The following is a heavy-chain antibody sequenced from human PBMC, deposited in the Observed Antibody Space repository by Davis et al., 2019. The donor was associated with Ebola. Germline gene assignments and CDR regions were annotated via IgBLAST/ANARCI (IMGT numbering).Heavy chain of an antibody. Sequence: GESLKISCEGSDYSFTNYWIGWVRQMPGKGLEWMGIIYAGDSDTRYSPSLQGQVTISADKSISTAYLQWSSLEASDTAVYYCARRTTGDWYFDLWGRGTLVTVSS. V-gene: IGHV5-51*01. CDR3: ARRTTGDWYFDL. D-gene: IGHD4-17*01. CDR2: IYAGDSDT. CDR1: DYSFTNYW. J-gene: IGHJ2*01.